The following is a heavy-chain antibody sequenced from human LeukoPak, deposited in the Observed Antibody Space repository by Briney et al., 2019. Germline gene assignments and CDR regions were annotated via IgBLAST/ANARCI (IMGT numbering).Heavy chain of an antibody. CDR2: IYYSGST. D-gene: IGHD3-3*01. V-gene: IGHV4-59*12. CDR1: GGSISSYY. CDR3: ASSGGGGGYYPFGY. J-gene: IGHJ4*02. Sequence: SETLSLTCTVSGGSISSYYWSWIRQPPGKGLEWIGYIYYSGSTNYNPSLKSRVTISVDKSKNQFSLKLSSVTAADTAVYYCASSGGGGGYYPFGYWGQGTLVTVSS.